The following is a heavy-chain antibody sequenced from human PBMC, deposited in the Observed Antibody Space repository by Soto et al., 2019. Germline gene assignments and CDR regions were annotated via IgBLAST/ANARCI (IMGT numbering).Heavy chain of an antibody. Sequence: SETLSLTCAVSGYSIRSSNWWGWIRQPPGKGLEWIGYIYYSGSTYYNPSLKSRVTISVDTSKNQFSLKLSSVTAADTAVYYCARERPDGARLDPWGQGTLVTVSS. CDR2: IYYSGST. CDR3: ARERPDGARLDP. J-gene: IGHJ5*02. D-gene: IGHD6-6*01. V-gene: IGHV4-28*03. CDR1: GYSIRSSNW.